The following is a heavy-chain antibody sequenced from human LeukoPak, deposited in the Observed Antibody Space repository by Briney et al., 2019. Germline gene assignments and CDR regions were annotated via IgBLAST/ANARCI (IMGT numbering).Heavy chain of an antibody. CDR1: GHTFSSYA. J-gene: IGHJ5*02. D-gene: IGHD1-7*01. V-gene: IGHV7-4-1*02. CDR3: ARDRNWNYPSENWFDP. Sequence: ASVKVSCKASGHTFSSYAMSWVRQAPGQGLEWMGWINTNTGDPTYAQGFTGRFVFSLDTSVSTAYLQISSLKAEDTAVYYCARDRNWNYPSENWFDPWGQGTLVTVSS. CDR2: INTNTGDP.